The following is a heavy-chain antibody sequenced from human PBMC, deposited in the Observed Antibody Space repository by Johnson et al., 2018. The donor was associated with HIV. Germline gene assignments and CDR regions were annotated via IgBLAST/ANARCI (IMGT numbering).Heavy chain of an antibody. Sequence: QMQLVESGGGLVQPGGSLRLSCAASGFTFSSYGMHWVRQAPGKGLEWVAIISYDGSNKYYADSVKGRFTISRDNSKNTLYLQMNSLRAEDTAVYYCARDSTPWGGDHVAYAFDIWGQGTMVTVSS. J-gene: IGHJ3*02. CDR1: GFTFSSYG. D-gene: IGHD4-17*01. CDR3: ARDSTPWGGDHVAYAFDI. V-gene: IGHV3-30*03. CDR2: ISYDGSNK.